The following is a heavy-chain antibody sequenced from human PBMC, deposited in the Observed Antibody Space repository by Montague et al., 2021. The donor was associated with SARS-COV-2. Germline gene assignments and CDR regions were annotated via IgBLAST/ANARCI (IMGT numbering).Heavy chain of an antibody. D-gene: IGHD3-10*01. V-gene: IGHV3-30*18. CDR1: GFTFNNFG. J-gene: IGHJ4*02. CDR2: ISYDGSIQ. CDR3: AKDATIFWFERGRGTFDH. Sequence: SLRLSCAASGFTFNNFGMHWVRQAPGQGLEWVAVISYDGSIQYYADSVKGRFTISRDWSKNTLYLQMSSLRPEDTAVYYCAKDATIFWFERGRGTFDHWGPGTLVAVSS.